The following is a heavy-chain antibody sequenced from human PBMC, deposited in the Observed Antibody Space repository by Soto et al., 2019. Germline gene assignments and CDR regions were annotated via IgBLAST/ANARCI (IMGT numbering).Heavy chain of an antibody. V-gene: IGHV3-11*06. CDR3: ARSSGRRHVFTFDYGLDV. D-gene: IGHD3-16*01. CDR2: SSSSGGYT. J-gene: IGHJ6*02. Sequence: QVQLVESGGGLVEPGGSLRLSCAASGFSVGDNYMTWIRQAPGKGLEWLSYSSSSGGYTNYADSVKGRFTISRDNAKNSLYLQMDCRRAQDTAVYFCARSSGRRHVFTFDYGLDVWGQGTTVTVSS. CDR1: GFSVGDNY.